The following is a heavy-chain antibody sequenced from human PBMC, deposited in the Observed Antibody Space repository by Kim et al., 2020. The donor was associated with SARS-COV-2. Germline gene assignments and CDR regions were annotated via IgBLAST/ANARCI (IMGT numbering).Heavy chain of an antibody. CDR3: ARGAYYDFWSGYPDRYGKNWFDP. D-gene: IGHD3-3*01. V-gene: IGHV1-2*02. J-gene: IGHJ5*02. Sequence: ASVKVSCKASGYTFTGYYMHWVRQAPGQGLEWMGWINPNSGGTNYAQKFQGRVTMTRDTSISTAYMELSRLRSDDTAVYYCARGAYYDFWSGYPDRYGKNWFDPWGQGTLVTVSS. CDR2: INPNSGGT. CDR1: GYTFTGYY.